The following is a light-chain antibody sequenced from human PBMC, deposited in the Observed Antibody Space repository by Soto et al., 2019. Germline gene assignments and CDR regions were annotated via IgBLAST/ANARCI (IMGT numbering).Light chain of an antibody. CDR3: ATWDESLNGFYV. CDR1: TSNIGSNY. V-gene: IGLV1-47*01. J-gene: IGLJ1*01. Sequence: SVLTQPPSASGTPGQGVTISCSGSTSNIGSNYVYWYQQLPGTAPKLLIYRNNQRPSGVPDRFSGSKSGTSASLAISGLRSDDEADYFCATWDESLNGFYVFGKGTKVTVL. CDR2: RNN.